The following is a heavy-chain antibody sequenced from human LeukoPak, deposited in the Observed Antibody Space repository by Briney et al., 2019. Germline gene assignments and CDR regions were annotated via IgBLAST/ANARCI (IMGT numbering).Heavy chain of an antibody. V-gene: IGHV3-23*01. J-gene: IGHJ4*02. CDR1: GFTFSSHA. Sequence: GGSLRLSCAVSGFTFSSHAMSWVRQAPGKGLEWVSSITISGDNTLYADSVKGRFTFSRDNSKNTLYLQMNSLRVEDTAVYYCAQEIRPNDYWGQGTLVTVSS. D-gene: IGHD4-17*01. CDR3: AQEIRPNDY. CDR2: ITISGDNT.